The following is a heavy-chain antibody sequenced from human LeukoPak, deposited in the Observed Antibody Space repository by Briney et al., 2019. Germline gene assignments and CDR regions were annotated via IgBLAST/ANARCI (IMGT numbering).Heavy chain of an antibody. Sequence: SETLSLTCTVSGGSISTYYWSWIRQPPGKGLEWIGYVYYSGSTNYNPSLKSRVTISADTSKNQFSLRLSSVTAADTAVYYCARTTEGGYTYNYFYYYYMDVWGKGTTVTISS. CDR3: ARTTEGGYTYNYFYYYYMDV. CDR2: VYYSGST. D-gene: IGHD5-18*01. J-gene: IGHJ6*03. V-gene: IGHV4-59*01. CDR1: GGSISTYY.